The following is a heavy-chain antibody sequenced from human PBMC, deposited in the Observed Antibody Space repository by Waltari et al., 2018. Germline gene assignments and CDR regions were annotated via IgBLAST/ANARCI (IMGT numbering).Heavy chain of an antibody. D-gene: IGHD3-3*01. CDR2: IYHRGTT. Sequence: QVQLQESGPGLVKPSETLSLTCAVSGYSISSGYYWGWIRQPPGKGLEWIGSIYHRGTTYYHPSLKSRVTISVDTSKNQFSLKLSSVTAADTAVYYCAGSLEGYYFDYWGQGTLVTVSS. V-gene: IGHV4-38-2*01. CDR1: GYSISSGYY. J-gene: IGHJ4*02. CDR3: AGSLEGYYFDY.